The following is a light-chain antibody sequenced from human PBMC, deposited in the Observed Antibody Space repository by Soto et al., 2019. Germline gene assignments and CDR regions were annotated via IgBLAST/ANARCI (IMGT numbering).Light chain of an antibody. J-gene: IGLJ3*02. CDR2: YDD. CDR1: SSNIGNNA. CDR3: AAWDDGLNGWV. V-gene: IGLV1-36*01. Sequence: QSVLTQPPSVSAAPRQRVTISCSGSSSNIGNNAVNWYQQLPGKAPKLLIYYDDLLPSGVSDRFSGSKSGTSASLAISGLQSEDEADYYCAAWDDGLNGWVFGGGTQLTVL.